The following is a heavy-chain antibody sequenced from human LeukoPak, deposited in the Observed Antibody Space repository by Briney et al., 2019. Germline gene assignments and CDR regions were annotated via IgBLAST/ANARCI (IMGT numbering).Heavy chain of an antibody. CDR3: ARGPSYYYMDV. Sequence: GESLKISCKASGYRITSYWIACVHQIPGKGLEWMGIINPGDSQTTYSPAFRGQVTISADATMTTAYLQWSSLKASDTAMYYCARGPSYYYMDVWGKGTTVTVSS. CDR2: INPGDSQT. V-gene: IGHV5-51*07. CDR1: GYRITSYW. J-gene: IGHJ6*03.